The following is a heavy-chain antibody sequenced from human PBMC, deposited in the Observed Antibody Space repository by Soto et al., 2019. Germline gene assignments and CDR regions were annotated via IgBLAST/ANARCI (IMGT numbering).Heavy chain of an antibody. Sequence: PSETLSLTCTVSGGSISSSSYYWGWIRQPPGKGLEWIGYIYYSGSTNYNPSLKSRVTISVDTSKNQFSLKLSSVTAADTAVYYCARSNGLGMDVWGQGTTVTVSS. CDR1: GGSISSSSYY. V-gene: IGHV4-61*05. J-gene: IGHJ6*02. CDR3: ARSNGLGMDV. CDR2: IYYSGST.